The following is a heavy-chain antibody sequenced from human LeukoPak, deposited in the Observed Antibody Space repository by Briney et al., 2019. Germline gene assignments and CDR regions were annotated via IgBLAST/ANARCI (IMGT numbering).Heavy chain of an antibody. D-gene: IGHD2-15*01. CDR2: IGTSGTNI. Sequence: GGSLRLSCAASGFTFSDNYMSWIRQAPGKGLEWVSCIGTSGTNIYYADSVKGRFTISRDNAKKSLYLQMNSLRAEDTAVYYCATLGRNYFDSWGQGTLVTVSS. J-gene: IGHJ4*02. CDR1: GFTFSDNY. V-gene: IGHV3-11*01. CDR3: ATLGRNYFDS.